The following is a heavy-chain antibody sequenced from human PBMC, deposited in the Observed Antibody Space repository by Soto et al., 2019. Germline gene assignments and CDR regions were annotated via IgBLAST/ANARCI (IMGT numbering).Heavy chain of an antibody. J-gene: IGHJ4*02. V-gene: IGHV3-15*07. Sequence: GGSLRLSCAASGFTFSNAWMNWVRQAPGKGLEWVGRIKSKTDGGTTDYAAPVKGRFTISRDDSKNTLYLQMNSLKTEDTAVYYCTTDPSRVYYDSSGYYPFDYWGQGTLVTVSS. CDR1: GFTFSNAW. CDR3: TTDPSRVYYDSSGYYPFDY. D-gene: IGHD3-22*01. CDR2: IKSKTDGGTT.